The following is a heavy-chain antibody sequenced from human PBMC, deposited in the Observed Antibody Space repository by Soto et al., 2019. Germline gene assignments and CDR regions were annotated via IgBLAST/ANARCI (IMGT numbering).Heavy chain of an antibody. Sequence: GGSLRLSCAASRFTFTTYAMNWVRQAPGKGLEWVAVIWYDGSNKYYADSVKGRFTISRDNSKNTLYLQMNSLRAEDTAVYYCARDQQWLVRFYFDFWGQGTLVTVSS. CDR1: RFTFTTYA. J-gene: IGHJ4*02. CDR2: IWYDGSNK. V-gene: IGHV3-33*08. CDR3: ARDQQWLVRFYFDF. D-gene: IGHD6-19*01.